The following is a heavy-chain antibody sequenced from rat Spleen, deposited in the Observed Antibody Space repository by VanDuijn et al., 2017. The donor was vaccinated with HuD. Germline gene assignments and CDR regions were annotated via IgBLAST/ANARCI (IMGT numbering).Heavy chain of an antibody. D-gene: IGHD1-4*01. CDR1: GFAFSDHY. CDR3: ATPTPGVPFAY. V-gene: IGHV5S10*01. CDR2: INYDGRST. J-gene: IGHJ3*01. Sequence: EVQLVESGGGLVQPGRSLKLSCAASGFAFSDHYVAWVRQGPTKGLEWVATINYDGRSTFYRDSVRDRFTISRDNAKNTLSLQMDSLRTEDTATYYCATPTPGVPFAYWGQGTLVTVSS.